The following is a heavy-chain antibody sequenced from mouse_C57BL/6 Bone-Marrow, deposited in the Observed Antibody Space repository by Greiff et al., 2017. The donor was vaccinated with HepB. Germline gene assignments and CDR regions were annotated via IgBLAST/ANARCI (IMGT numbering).Heavy chain of an antibody. Sequence: VKLQQPGAELVKPGASVKMSCKASGYTFTSYWITWVKQRPGQGLEWIGDIYPGSGSTNYNEKFKSKATLTVDKSSSTAYMQLSSLTSEDSAVYYCASMATTVVAHYAMDYWGQGTSVTVSS. CDR1: GYTFTSYW. D-gene: IGHD1-1*01. V-gene: IGHV1-55*01. CDR2: IYPGSGST. J-gene: IGHJ4*01. CDR3: ASMATTVVAHYAMDY.